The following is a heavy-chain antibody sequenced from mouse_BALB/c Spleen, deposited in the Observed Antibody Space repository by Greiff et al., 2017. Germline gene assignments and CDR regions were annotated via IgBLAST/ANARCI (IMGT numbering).Heavy chain of an antibody. CDR1: GFTFSSYG. CDR2: ISSGGSYT. D-gene: IGHD2-1*01. V-gene: IGHV5-6*02. Sequence: DVKLVESGGDLVKPGGSLKLSCAASGFTFSSYGMSWVRQTPDKRLEWVATISSGGSYTYYPDSVKGRFTISRDNAKNTLYLQMSSLKSEDTAMYYCASLYHYAMDYWGQGTSVTVSS. J-gene: IGHJ4*01. CDR3: ASLYHYAMDY.